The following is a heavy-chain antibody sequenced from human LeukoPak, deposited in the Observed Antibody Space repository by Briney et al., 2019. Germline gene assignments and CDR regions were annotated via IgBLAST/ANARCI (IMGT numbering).Heavy chain of an antibody. V-gene: IGHV3-48*01. D-gene: IGHD6-13*01. CDR3: AKAKRYSSSWYYDY. Sequence: PGGSLRLSCAASGFTFSSYNMDWVRQAPGKGLEWVSYISSSGSTIYYADSVRGRFTISRDNAKNSLYLQMNSLRAEDTALYYCAKAKRYSSSWYYDYWGQGTLVTVSS. J-gene: IGHJ4*02. CDR2: ISSSGSTI. CDR1: GFTFSSYN.